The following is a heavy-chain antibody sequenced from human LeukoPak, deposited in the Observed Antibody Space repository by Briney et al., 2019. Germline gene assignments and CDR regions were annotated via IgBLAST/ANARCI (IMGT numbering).Heavy chain of an antibody. D-gene: IGHD4-11*01. CDR3: TRVEETATTAAIIRKYSYYYYYMDV. V-gene: IGHV3-66*01. CDR2: IYSRGDT. J-gene: IGHJ6*03. CDR1: EFIVSINY. Sequence: GGSLRLSCAASEFIVSINYMTWVRQAPGKGLEWVSLIYSRGDTKYADSVKGRFTISRDNSKNTLYLQMSSLRTEDTAVYYCTRVEETATTAAIIRKYSYYYYYMDVWGKGNTVTVSS.